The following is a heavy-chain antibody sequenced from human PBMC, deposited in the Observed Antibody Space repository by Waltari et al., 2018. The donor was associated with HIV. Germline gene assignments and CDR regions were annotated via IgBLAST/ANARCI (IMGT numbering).Heavy chain of an antibody. D-gene: IGHD5-18*01. Sequence: QVQFVQSGAAVKKPGASVKVSCKTSGYSFTGYPMHWVRQAPGQRLEWMGWINAANDNTKYSQKFQSRVTITRDTSASTAYMELSSLRSEDTAVYYCVRDMSDTPVGPDMDVWGQGTTVTVSS. CDR1: GYSFTGYP. CDR3: VRDMSDTPVGPDMDV. CDR2: INAANDNT. V-gene: IGHV1-3*01. J-gene: IGHJ6*02.